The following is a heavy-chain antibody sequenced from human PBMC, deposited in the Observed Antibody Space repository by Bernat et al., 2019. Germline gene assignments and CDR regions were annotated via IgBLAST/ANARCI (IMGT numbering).Heavy chain of an antibody. J-gene: IGHJ2*01. Sequence: QVQLVESGGGVVQPGRSLRLSCAASGFTFSSYAMHWVRQAPGKGLEWVAVISYDGSNKYYGDSVKGRFTISRDNSKNTLYLQMNSLRAEDTAVFYCAREPIASRQLGYFDFWGRGTLVTVSA. CDR3: AREPIASRQLGYFDF. CDR2: ISYDGSNK. CDR1: GFTFSSYA. D-gene: IGHD5/OR15-5a*01. V-gene: IGHV3-30-3*01.